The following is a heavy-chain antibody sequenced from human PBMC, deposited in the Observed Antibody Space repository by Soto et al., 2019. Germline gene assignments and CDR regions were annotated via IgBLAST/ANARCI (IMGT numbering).Heavy chain of an antibody. CDR1: GGSISSYY. D-gene: IGHD4-17*01. V-gene: IGHV4-59*01. J-gene: IGHJ4*02. CDR2: IYYSGST. Sequence: PSETLSLTCTVSGGSISSYYWSWIRQPPGKGLEWIGYIYYSGSTNYNPSLKSRVTISVDTSKNQFSLKLSSVTAADTAVYYCARTVYGDYFDYWGQGTLVTVSS. CDR3: ARTVYGDYFDY.